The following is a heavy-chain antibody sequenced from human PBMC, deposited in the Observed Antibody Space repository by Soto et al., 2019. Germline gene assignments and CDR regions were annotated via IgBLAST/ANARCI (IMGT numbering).Heavy chain of an antibody. CDR3: ARDDVLCDGGRCYGVPLDV. J-gene: IGHJ6*04. CDR2: IWYDGSNK. D-gene: IGHD2-15*01. Sequence: GGSLRLSSAAAGCNFSSYCRHWVRQAPGKGLEWVAVIWYDGSNKYYADSVKGRFTISRDNSKNTLYLQMNSLRAEDTAVYYCARDDVLCDGGRCYGVPLDVWGKGTTVTVSS. CDR1: GCNFSSYC. V-gene: IGHV3-33*01.